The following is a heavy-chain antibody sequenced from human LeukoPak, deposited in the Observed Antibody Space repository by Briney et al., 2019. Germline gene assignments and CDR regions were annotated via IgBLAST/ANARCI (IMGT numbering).Heavy chain of an antibody. CDR1: GFTFNNHY. CDR3: ARESSGGMMTRPYYYYGMDV. Sequence: QPGGSLRLSCTASGFTFNNHYMTWVRQAPGKGLEWVANIKQDGSETFYLDSVKGRFTISRDNAKNSLYLQMNSLRAEDTAVYYCARESSGGMMTRPYYYYGMDVRGQGTTVTVSS. J-gene: IGHJ6*02. V-gene: IGHV3-7*01. D-gene: IGHD3-16*01. CDR2: IKQDGSET.